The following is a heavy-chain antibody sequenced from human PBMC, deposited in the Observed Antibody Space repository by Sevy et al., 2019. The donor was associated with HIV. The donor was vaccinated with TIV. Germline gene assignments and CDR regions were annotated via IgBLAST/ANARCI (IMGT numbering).Heavy chain of an antibody. D-gene: IGHD2-2*01. Sequence: SETLSLTCAVYGGSFSGYYWSCIRQPPGKGLEWIGEINHSGSTNYNPSLKSRVTISVDTSKNQFSLKLSSVTAADTAVYYCPRGGRATVVVPTARYYYYMDVWGKGTLVTVSS. V-gene: IGHV4-34*01. CDR2: INHSGST. CDR3: PRGGRATVVVPTARYYYYMDV. J-gene: IGHJ6*03. CDR1: GGSFSGYY.